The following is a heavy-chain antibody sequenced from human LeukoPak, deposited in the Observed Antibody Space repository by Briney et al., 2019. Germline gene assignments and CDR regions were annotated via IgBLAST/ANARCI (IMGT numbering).Heavy chain of an antibody. CDR1: GGSFSGYY. J-gene: IGHJ4*02. Sequence: SETLSLTCAVYGGSFSGYYWSWIRQPPGKGLEWIGEINHSGSTNYNPYLNSRVTISVDTSKNRFSLKLTSVTAADTAVFYCARLPQRSDVLTSYANSFDYWGQGTLVTVSS. CDR2: INHSGST. V-gene: IGHV4-34*01. CDR3: ARLPQRSDVLTSYANSFDY. D-gene: IGHD3-9*01.